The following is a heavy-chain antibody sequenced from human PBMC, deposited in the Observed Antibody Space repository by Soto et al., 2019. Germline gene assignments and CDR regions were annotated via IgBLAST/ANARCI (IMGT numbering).Heavy chain of an antibody. CDR2: INHSGST. CDR3: ARHSRSSPAGSWSGRGAFDI. D-gene: IGHD3-3*01. V-gene: IGHV4-34*01. J-gene: IGHJ3*02. CDR1: GGSFSGYY. Sequence: SETLSLTCAVYGGSFSGYYWSWIRQPPGKGLEWIGEINHSGSTNYNPSLKSRVTISVDTSKNQFSLKLSSVTAAATAVYYCARHSRSSPAGSWSGRGAFDIWGQGTMVTVSS.